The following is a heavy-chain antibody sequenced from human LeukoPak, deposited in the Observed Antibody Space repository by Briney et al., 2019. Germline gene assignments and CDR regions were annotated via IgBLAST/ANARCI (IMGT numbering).Heavy chain of an antibody. V-gene: IGHV1-24*01. J-gene: IGHJ4*02. CDR3: ATGGPVAAAGSLYFDY. D-gene: IGHD6-13*01. CDR2: FDPEDGET. CDR1: GYTLTELS. Sequence: ASVKVSCKVSGYTLTELSMHWVRQAPGKGLEWMGGFDPEDGETIYAQKFQGRVTMTEDTSTDTAYMELSRLRSEDTAVYYCATGGPVAAAGSLYFDYWGQGTLVTVSS.